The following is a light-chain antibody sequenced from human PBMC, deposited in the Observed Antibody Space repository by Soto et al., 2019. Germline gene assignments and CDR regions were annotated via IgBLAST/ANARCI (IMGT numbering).Light chain of an antibody. CDR2: EVS. Sequence: QSALTQPPSASGSPGQSVTISCAGTSSDVGGYNYVSWYQQYPGKVPKLMIYEVSNRPSGVSNRFSGSKSGNTASLTISGLQAEDEADYYCSSYTSSSSWVFGGGTKLTVL. V-gene: IGLV2-14*01. CDR1: SSDVGGYNY. CDR3: SSYTSSSSWV. J-gene: IGLJ2*01.